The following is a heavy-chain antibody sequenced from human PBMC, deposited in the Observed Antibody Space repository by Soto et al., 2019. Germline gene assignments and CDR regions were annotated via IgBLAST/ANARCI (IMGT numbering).Heavy chain of an antibody. J-gene: IGHJ5*02. CDR1: GGTFSSYA. V-gene: IGHV1-69*06. CDR3: ASATTVVTGYNWFEP. D-gene: IGHD4-17*01. Sequence: QVQLVQSGAEVKKPGSSVKVSCKASGGTFSSYAISWVRQAPGQGLEWMGGIIPIFGTANYAQKFQGRVTITADKSSSIAYMELRSLRSEDTAVYYCASATTVVTGYNWFEPWGKGTLVTVSS. CDR2: IIPIFGTA.